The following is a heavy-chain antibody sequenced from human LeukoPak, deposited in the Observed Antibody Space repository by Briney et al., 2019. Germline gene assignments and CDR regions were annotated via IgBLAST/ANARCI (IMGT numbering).Heavy chain of an antibody. Sequence: GGSLRLSCAASGFTFSSYWMNWVRLAPGKGLEWVGNIKEDGSEKYYVDSVKGRFIISRDNAKDSLYLQMNSLRAEDTAVYYCAQQVGYCSSGSCYFTYWGQGTLVTVSS. CDR2: IKEDGSEK. J-gene: IGHJ1*01. CDR3: AQQVGYCSSGSCYFTY. D-gene: IGHD2-15*01. V-gene: IGHV3-7*01. CDR1: GFTFSSYW.